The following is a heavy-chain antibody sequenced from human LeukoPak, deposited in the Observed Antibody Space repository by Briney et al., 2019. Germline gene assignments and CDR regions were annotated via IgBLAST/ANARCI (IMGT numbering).Heavy chain of an antibody. CDR3: ARQFWGGASYRFDY. Sequence: SETLSLTCTVSGGSISSSPHYWGWIRQPPGKGLEWIGSIYYSGSSYYIPSHKSRVIVSVDTSKNQFSLRLSSLTVADTAVYYCARQFWGGASYRFDYWGQGALVTVSS. D-gene: IGHD1-26*01. CDR1: GGSISSSPHY. V-gene: IGHV4-39*01. J-gene: IGHJ4*02. CDR2: IYYSGSS.